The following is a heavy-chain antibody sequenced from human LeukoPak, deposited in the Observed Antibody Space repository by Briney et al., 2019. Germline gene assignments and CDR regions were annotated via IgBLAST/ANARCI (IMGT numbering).Heavy chain of an antibody. CDR3: ATVSSSLPHY. CDR2: LYTGGNI. D-gene: IGHD2-2*01. J-gene: IGHJ4*02. Sequence: PGESLSLSCSVSGFTLSSQYMSWVRHPPGKGLEWVSVLYTGGNISSADSVKGRFTISSDNLKNTLSRQKPCLRGETTAVNYCATVSSSLPHYWGQGTLVTVSS. CDR1: GFTLSSQY. V-gene: IGHV3-66*02.